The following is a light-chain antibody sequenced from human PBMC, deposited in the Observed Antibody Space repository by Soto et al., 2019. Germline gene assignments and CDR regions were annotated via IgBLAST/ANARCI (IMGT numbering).Light chain of an antibody. CDR2: DNN. J-gene: IGLJ2*01. Sequence: QSVLPQPPAVSAAPGQKVTISCSGTSSNIGSTYVSWYQHLPGTAPKLLIYDNNKRPSGIPARFSGAKSGTSATLGITGLQTGDGDDYYCAAWDSSLHAVILGGGTKVTVL. CDR1: SSNIGSTY. V-gene: IGLV1-51*01. CDR3: AAWDSSLHAVI.